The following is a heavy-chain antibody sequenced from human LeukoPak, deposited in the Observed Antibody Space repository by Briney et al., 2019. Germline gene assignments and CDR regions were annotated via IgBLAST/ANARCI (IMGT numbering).Heavy chain of an antibody. CDR3: ASDPSSSDNFFDF. Sequence: ASVKVSCKASGFTFSDYYIHWVRQAPGQGLDYMGHINLNSGGTFYVQKFQGRVTMTRDTSISTAYMDLSRLTSDDTAVYFCASDPSSSDNFFDFWGQGTLVIVSS. J-gene: IGHJ4*02. CDR1: GFTFSDYY. D-gene: IGHD6-6*01. V-gene: IGHV1-2*06. CDR2: INLNSGGT.